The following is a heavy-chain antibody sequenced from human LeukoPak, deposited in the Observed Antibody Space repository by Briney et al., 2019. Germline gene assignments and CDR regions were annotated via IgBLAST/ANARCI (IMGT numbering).Heavy chain of an antibody. CDR3: ARLTSIRYFDL. D-gene: IGHD2-21*01. Sequence: SETLSLTCAVYGGSFSGYYWSWIRQPPGKGLEWIGEINHSGSTNYNPSLKSRVTISVDTSKNQFSLKLSSVTAADTAVYYCARLTSIRYFDLWGRGTLVTVSS. J-gene: IGHJ2*01. CDR1: GGSFSGYY. V-gene: IGHV4-34*01. CDR2: INHSGST.